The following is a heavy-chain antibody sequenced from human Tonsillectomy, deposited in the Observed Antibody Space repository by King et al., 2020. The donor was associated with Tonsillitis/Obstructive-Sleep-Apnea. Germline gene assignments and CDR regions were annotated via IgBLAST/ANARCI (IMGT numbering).Heavy chain of an antibody. CDR1: GYTFTSYG. V-gene: IGHV1-18*01. CDR3: ARAYGSSGYYYFDY. Sequence: VQLVESGAEVKKPGASVKVSCKASGYTFTSYGISWVRQAPGQGLEWMGWISGYNGNTNYAQKLQGRVTMTTDTSTSTVYMELRSLRSADTAVYYCARAYGSSGYYYFDYWGQGTLVTVSS. D-gene: IGHD3-22*01. J-gene: IGHJ4*02. CDR2: ISGYNGNT.